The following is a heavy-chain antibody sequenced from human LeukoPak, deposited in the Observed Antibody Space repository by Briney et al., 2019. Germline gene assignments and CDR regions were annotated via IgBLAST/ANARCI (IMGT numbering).Heavy chain of an antibody. D-gene: IGHD3-10*01. V-gene: IGHV3-43*01. CDR2: ISWDGGST. J-gene: IGHJ4*02. CDR3: AKGTYYYGSGSYSDTTGHFDY. CDR1: GFTFDDYT. Sequence: GGSLRLSCAASGFTFDDYTMHWVRQAPGKGLEWVSLISWDGGSTYYADSVKGRFTISRDNSKNSLYLQMNSLRTEDTALYYCAKGTYYYGSGSYSDTTGHFDYWGQGTLVTVSS.